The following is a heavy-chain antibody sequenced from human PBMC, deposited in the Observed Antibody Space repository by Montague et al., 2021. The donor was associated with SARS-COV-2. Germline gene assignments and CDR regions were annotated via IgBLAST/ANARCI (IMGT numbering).Heavy chain of an antibody. V-gene: IGHV4-61*01. CDR2: IYDSDTT. D-gene: IGHD3-9*01. CDR3: ARAANILSGFYNHPFEY. J-gene: IGHJ4*02. Sequence: SETLSLTCTVSGGSVISDTYFWSWIRQPPGKGLEWIAYIYDSDTTXNNPSFWSRVSMSSDRSKNQFSLKLTSVTPADTAVYYCARAANILSGFYNHPFEYWGQGILVTVPS. CDR1: GGSVISDTYF.